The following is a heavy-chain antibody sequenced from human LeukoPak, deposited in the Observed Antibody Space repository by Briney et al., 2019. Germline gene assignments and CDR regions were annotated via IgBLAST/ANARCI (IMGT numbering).Heavy chain of an antibody. CDR1: GYTFTTYY. D-gene: IGHD1-14*01. CDR3: ARDPXNRYYTDV. V-gene: IGHV1-2*02. CDR2: INPKNGGT. J-gene: IGHJ6*03. Sequence: ASVKVSCKPSGYTFTTYYLHWVRQAPGQGLEWMGWINPKNGGTYYAQKFQGRFTMTRDTSINTAYMELSELTTDDQSVYYCARDPXNRYYTDVWGIGTTVTVSS.